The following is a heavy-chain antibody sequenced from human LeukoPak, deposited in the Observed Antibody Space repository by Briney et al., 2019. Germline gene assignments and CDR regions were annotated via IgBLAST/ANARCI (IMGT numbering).Heavy chain of an antibody. CDR3: AGALYGDYGGVDY. CDR1: GFTFSSYA. J-gene: IGHJ4*02. V-gene: IGHV3-23*01. D-gene: IGHD4-17*01. CDR2: ISGSGGST. Sequence: PGGSLRLSCAASGFTFSSYAMSWVRQAPGKGLEWVSAISGSGGSTYYADSVKGRFTISRDNAKNSLYLQMNSLRAEDTAVYYCAGALYGDYGGVDYWGQGTLVTVSS.